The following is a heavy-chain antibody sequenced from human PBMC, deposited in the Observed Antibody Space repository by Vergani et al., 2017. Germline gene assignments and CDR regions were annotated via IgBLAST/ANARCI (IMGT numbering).Heavy chain of an antibody. CDR1: GFTFGDYY. Sequence: EVHLEESGGGLVQPGGSLRLSCAASGFTFGDYYMAWIRLAPGKGLDWVASIKRDGTESFYVDSVKGRFTISRDNAKTTLYLQMNSLRDEDRGVYYCARISGGSAPYLHYWGQGTLVTVAS. V-gene: IGHV3-7*01. D-gene: IGHD2-15*01. CDR3: ARISGGSAPYLHY. J-gene: IGHJ1*01. CDR2: IKRDGTES.